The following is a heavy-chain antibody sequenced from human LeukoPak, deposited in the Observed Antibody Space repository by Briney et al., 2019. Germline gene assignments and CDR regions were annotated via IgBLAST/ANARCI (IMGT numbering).Heavy chain of an antibody. D-gene: IGHD3-22*01. CDR3: ARAGYYDSSGYSILYYYYYMDV. Sequence: SVKVSCKASGGTFSSYAISWVRQAPGQGLEWMGGIIPIFGTANYAQKFQGRVTITTDESTSTAYMELSSLRSEDTAVYYCARAGYYDSSGYSILYYYYYMDVWGIGTTVTVSS. CDR2: IIPIFGTA. CDR1: GGTFSSYA. V-gene: IGHV1-69*05. J-gene: IGHJ6*03.